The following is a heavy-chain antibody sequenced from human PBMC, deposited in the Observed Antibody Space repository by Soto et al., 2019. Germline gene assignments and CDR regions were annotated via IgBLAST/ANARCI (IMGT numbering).Heavy chain of an antibody. V-gene: IGHV4-59*08. Sequence: QVQLQESGPGLVKPSETLSLTCTVSGGSISSYYWSWIRQPPGKGLVWIGYIYYSGSTNYNPSLKRRVPITVDPSKSQFSQKLSSVTAADTAVYYCARLGYYDSSGYYVGYWGQGTLVTVSS. J-gene: IGHJ4*02. D-gene: IGHD3-22*01. CDR2: IYYSGST. CDR1: GGSISSYY. CDR3: ARLGYYDSSGYYVGY.